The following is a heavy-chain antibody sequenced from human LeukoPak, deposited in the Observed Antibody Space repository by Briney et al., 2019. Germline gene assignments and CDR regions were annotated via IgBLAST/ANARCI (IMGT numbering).Heavy chain of an antibody. D-gene: IGHD5-24*01. CDR3: TRVGYIDEGIDY. CDR1: GFTVSSNY. V-gene: IGHV3-7*04. Sequence: GGSLRLSCAASGFTVSSNYMSWVRQAPGKGLEWVANIKQDGSKKSYVHSVKGRFTISRDNAKSSLYLQMNSLRAEDTAIYYCTRVGYIDEGIDYWGQGTLVTVSS. CDR2: IKQDGSKK. J-gene: IGHJ4*02.